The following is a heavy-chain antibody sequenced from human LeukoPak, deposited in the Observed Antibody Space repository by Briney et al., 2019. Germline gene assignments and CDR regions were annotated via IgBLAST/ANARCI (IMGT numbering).Heavy chain of an antibody. D-gene: IGHD3-10*01. CDR2: INAYNGNT. J-gene: IGHJ4*02. V-gene: IGHV1-18*01. CDR3: ARDAYYYGSGSYDY. Sequence: ASVKVSCKASGYTFTSYGISWVRQAPGQGLEWMGWINAYNGNTNYAQKLQGRVTMTTDTSTSTAYMELRSLRSDDTAVYYCARDAYYYGSGSYDYWGQGTLVTVSS. CDR1: GYTFTSYG.